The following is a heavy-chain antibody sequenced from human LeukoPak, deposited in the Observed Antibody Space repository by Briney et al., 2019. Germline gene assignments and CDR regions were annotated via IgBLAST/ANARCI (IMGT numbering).Heavy chain of an antibody. V-gene: IGHV4-59*12. CDR2: IYYSGST. Sequence: SETLSLTWTVSGGSISSYYWSWIRQPPGKGLEWIGYIYYSGSTNYNPSLKSRVTVSVDTSKNQFSLKLSSVTAADTAVYYCARSPVLRYFDWTLYYFDYWGQGTLVTVSS. CDR1: GGSISSYY. CDR3: ARSPVLRYFDWTLYYFDY. D-gene: IGHD3-9*01. J-gene: IGHJ4*02.